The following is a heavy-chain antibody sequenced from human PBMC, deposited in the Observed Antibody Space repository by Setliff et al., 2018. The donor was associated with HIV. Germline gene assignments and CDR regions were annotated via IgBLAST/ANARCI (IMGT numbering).Heavy chain of an antibody. Sequence: SETLSLTCTVSGGSISTYYWTWIRQPAGKGLGWIGRIYTSGSTNYNPTLKSRVTMSVDTSKNQFSLKLSSVTAADTAMYYCARGSDTTGWSRYYYYMDVWGKGTTVTVS. D-gene: IGHD6-19*01. J-gene: IGHJ6*03. CDR2: IYTSGST. CDR1: GGSISTYY. CDR3: ARGSDTTGWSRYYYYMDV. V-gene: IGHV4-4*07.